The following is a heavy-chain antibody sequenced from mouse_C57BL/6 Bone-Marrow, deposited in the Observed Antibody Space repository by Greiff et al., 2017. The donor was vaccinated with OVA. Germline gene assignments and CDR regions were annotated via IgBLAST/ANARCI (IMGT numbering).Heavy chain of an antibody. CDR2: IYPGSGST. V-gene: IGHV1-55*01. CDR1: GYTFTSYW. CDR3: ARPYYYGSKAMDY. Sequence: QVQLQQPGAELVKPGASVKMSCKASGYTFTSYWITWVKQRPGQGLEWIGDIYPGSGSTNYNEKFKSKATLTVDTSSSTAYMQLSSLTSEDSAVYYCARPYYYGSKAMDYWGQGTSVTVSS. J-gene: IGHJ4*01. D-gene: IGHD1-1*01.